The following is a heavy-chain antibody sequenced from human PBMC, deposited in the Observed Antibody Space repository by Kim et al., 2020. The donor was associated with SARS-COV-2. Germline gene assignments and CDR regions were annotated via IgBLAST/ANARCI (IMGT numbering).Heavy chain of an antibody. CDR2: K. CDR3: AKERHSSGYDY. V-gene: IGHV3-33*06. J-gene: IGHJ4*02. D-gene: IGHD3-22*01. Sequence: KYYADSVKGRFTISRDNSKNTLYLQMNSLRAEDTAVYYCAKERHSSGYDYWGQGTLVTVSS.